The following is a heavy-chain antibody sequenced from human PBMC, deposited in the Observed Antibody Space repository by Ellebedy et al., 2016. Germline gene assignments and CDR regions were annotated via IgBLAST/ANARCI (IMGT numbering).Heavy chain of an antibody. CDR2: FDPEDGET. V-gene: IGHV1-24*01. J-gene: IGHJ4*02. CDR3: ATDLLVYDSSGHYDFDY. CDR1: GYTLTELS. D-gene: IGHD3-22*01. Sequence: ASVKVSXKVSGYTLTELSMHWVRQAPGKGLEWMGGFDPEDGETIYAQKFQGRVTMTEDTSTDTAYMELSSLRSEDTAVYYCATDLLVYDSSGHYDFDYWGQGTLVTVSS.